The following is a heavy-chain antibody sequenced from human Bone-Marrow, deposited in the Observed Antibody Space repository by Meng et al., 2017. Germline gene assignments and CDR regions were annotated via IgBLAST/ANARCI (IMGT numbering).Heavy chain of an antibody. CDR1: GFTFSSYA. Sequence: GESLKISCAASGFTFSSYAMHWVRQAPGKGLEWVAVISYDGSNKYYADSVKGRFTISRDNSKNTLYLQMNSLRAEDTAVYYCGVAAAGTKYYFDYWGQGTLVTVSS. CDR2: ISYDGSNK. V-gene: IGHV3-30*04. CDR3: GVAAAGTKYYFDY. J-gene: IGHJ4*02. D-gene: IGHD6-13*01.